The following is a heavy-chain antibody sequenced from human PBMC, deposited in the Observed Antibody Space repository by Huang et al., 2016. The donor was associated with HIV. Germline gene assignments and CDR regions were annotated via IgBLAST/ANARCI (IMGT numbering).Heavy chain of an antibody. CDR3: ARSGPRWGLATIWTLVY. J-gene: IGHJ4*02. Sequence: QVQLVQSGAEVKKPGSSVKLSCQSSGGGSSSYAISWVRQARGQGLEWMGGIIPILGTTDYAPRCQGIVTITADESTNTAYIELSSLEYDDTALYYCARSGPRWGLATIWTLVYWGQGTLVTVSS. V-gene: IGHV1-69*13. CDR2: IIPILGTT. D-gene: IGHD5-12*01. CDR1: GGGSSSYA.